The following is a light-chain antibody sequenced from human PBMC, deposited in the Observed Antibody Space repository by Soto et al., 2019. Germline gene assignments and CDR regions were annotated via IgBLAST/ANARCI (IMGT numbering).Light chain of an antibody. CDR1: QGITAA. J-gene: IGKJ5*01. CDR2: IAS. CDR3: QQFNSYPIT. Sequence: AIPLTQSPSSLSASVGDTVTITCRASQGITAASAWYQQKPGKAPKLLISIASSLETGVPSRFSGSGSGTDFTLTITNLQPEDFASYYCQQFNSYPITFGQGTRLEIK. V-gene: IGKV1-13*02.